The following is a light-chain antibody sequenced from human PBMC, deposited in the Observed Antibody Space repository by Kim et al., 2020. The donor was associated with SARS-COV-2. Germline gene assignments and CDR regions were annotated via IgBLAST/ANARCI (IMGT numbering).Light chain of an antibody. CDR1: QDIGND. CDR3: LQHRTYPIT. CDR2: GAS. J-gene: IGKJ5*01. V-gene: IGKV1-17*01. Sequence: ASVGDRVTITCRASQDIGNDLGWYQQSPGRAPKPLIYGASNLQSGVPSRFSGSGSETEFTLTINSLQPEDFATYFCLQHRTYPITFGQGTRLEIK.